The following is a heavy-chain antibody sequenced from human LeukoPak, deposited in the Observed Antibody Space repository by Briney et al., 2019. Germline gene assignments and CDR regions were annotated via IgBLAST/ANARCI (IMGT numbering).Heavy chain of an antibody. CDR2: INPNSGGT. V-gene: IGHV1-2*02. CDR1: GYTFTGYY. Sequence: ASVKVSCKASGYTFTGYYMHWVRQAPGKGLEWMGWINPNSGGTNYAQKFQGRVTMTRDTSISTAYMELSRLRSDDTAVYYCARVQAMIVVASYYFDYWGQGTLVTVSS. CDR3: ARVQAMIVVASYYFDY. D-gene: IGHD3-22*01. J-gene: IGHJ4*02.